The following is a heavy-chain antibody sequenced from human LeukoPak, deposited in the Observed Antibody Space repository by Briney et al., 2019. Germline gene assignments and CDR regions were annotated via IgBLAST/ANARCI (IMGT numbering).Heavy chain of an antibody. CDR1: DYTFSSYG. D-gene: IGHD3-10*01. J-gene: IGHJ6*02. CDR2: ISDYNGNT. CDR3: ARDRAQHMVRDKDYYIYGMDV. Sequence: ASVKVSCTTSDYTFSSYGISWVRQAPGQGLEWMAWISDYNGNTNYAQKFQGRVTLTTDTSTSTAYMELRSLRSDDTAVYYCARDRAQHMVRDKDYYIYGMDVWGQGTTVTVSS. V-gene: IGHV1-18*01.